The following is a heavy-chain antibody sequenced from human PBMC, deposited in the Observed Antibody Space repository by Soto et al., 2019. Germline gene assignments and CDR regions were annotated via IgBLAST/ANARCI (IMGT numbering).Heavy chain of an antibody. Sequence: GGSLRLSCAASGFTFDDYAMHWVRQVPGKGLEWVSGINWNSGSIGYGDSVKGRFAISRDNAKNSLHLQMNSLSAEDTAFYYCVKDESIKWYSGTFRHWGQGTLVTVSS. CDR1: GFTFDDYA. J-gene: IGHJ1*01. V-gene: IGHV3-9*01. CDR2: INWNSGSI. CDR3: VKDESIKWYSGTFRH. D-gene: IGHD1-26*01.